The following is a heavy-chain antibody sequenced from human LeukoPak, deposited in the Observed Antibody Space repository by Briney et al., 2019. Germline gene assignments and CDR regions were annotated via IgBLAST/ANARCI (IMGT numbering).Heavy chain of an antibody. CDR3: ARRNHDYAWENSRSNWLDP. V-gene: IGHV4-39*01. D-gene: IGHD3-16*01. J-gene: IGHJ5*02. CDR2: ASSSGNT. Sequence: PSETLSLTCTVSGGSITTTTYYWDWIRQPPGKGLEWIASASSSGNTYSNPSLMSRVITSVDTSKNQFYLSLASVTAADTAIYYCARRNHDYAWENSRSNWLDPWGQGTLVTVSS. CDR1: GGSITTTTYY.